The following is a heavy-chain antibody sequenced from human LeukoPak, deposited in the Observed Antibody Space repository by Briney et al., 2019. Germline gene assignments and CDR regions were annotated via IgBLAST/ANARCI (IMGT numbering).Heavy chain of an antibody. J-gene: IGHJ5*02. V-gene: IGHV4-4*09. CDR2: IYTSGST. D-gene: IGHD3-3*01. CDR3: AIQAREWGSGWFDP. CDR1: GGSISSYY. Sequence: SETLSLTCTVSGGSISSYYWSWIRQPPGKGLEWIGYIYTSGSTNYNPSLKSRVTISVDTSKNQLSLKLSSVTAADTAVYYCAIQAREWGSGWFDPWGQGTLVTVSS.